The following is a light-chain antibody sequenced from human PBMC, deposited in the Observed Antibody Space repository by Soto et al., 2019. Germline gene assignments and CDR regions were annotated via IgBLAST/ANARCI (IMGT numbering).Light chain of an antibody. CDR3: QQSYSTRYT. CDR2: DAS. J-gene: IGKJ2*01. CDR1: QGISSA. Sequence: AIQLTQSPSSLSASVGDSVTITCRASQGISSALAWYQQTPGRAPKLLIYDASTLESGVPSRFSGSRSGTDFTLTISSLQPEDFATYYCQQSYSTRYTLGQGTKLEIK. V-gene: IGKV1-13*02.